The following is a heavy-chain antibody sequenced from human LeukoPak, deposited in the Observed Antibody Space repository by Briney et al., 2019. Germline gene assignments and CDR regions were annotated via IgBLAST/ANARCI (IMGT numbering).Heavy chain of an antibody. V-gene: IGHV3-64*01. J-gene: IGHJ4*02. Sequence: GRSLRLSCAASGFPFSSYAMHWVRQAPGEGREYVSATSSNRGSKSYANSVKGRFTISRDNSKNTLYLQMGSLRAEDMAVYYCARSSIVVVSILDYWGQGTLVTVSS. CDR3: ARSSIVVVSILDY. CDR1: GFPFSSYA. D-gene: IGHD2-2*01. CDR2: TSSNRGSK.